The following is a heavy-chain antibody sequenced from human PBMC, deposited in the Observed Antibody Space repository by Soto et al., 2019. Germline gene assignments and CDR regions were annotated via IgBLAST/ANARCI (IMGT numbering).Heavy chain of an antibody. CDR1: GFSLTAPGMC. Sequence: SGPTLVNPTQTLTLTCTFSGFSLTAPGMCVTWIRQPPGKALEWLVRIDWDDDKYYSTSLKTRLTISKDTSNNQVVLTMTNMDPVDTGTYYCTQTDQFRIVGPATYFDYWGQGTLVTVSS. CDR3: TQTDQFRIVGPATYFDY. J-gene: IGHJ4*02. V-gene: IGHV2-70*11. CDR2: IDWDDDK. D-gene: IGHD1-26*01.